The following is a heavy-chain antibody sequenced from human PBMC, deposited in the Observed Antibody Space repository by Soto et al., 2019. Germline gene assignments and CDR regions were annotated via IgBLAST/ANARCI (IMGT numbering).Heavy chain of an antibody. CDR3: AKAAGRYNESSCWQYFDY. J-gene: IGHJ4*02. CDR1: GFTFDDYA. CDR2: ISWNSGSI. D-gene: IGHD3-22*01. Sequence: EVQLVESGGGLVQPGRSLRLSCAASGFTFDDYAMHWVRQAPGKGLEWVSGISWNSGSIGYADSVKGRFTISRDNAKNSLYLQMNSLRAEDTALYYCAKAAGRYNESSCWQYFDYGGQGTLVTVSS. V-gene: IGHV3-9*01.